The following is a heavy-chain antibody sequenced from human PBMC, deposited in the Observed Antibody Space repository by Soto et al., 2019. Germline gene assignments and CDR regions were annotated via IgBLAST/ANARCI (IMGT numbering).Heavy chain of an antibody. CDR2: IYYSGST. Sequence: SETLSLTCTFSCGSVSSGSYYWSWIRQPPGKGLEWIGYIYYSGSTNYNPSLKSRVTISVDTSKNQFSLKLSSVTAADTAVYYCARQRRYGYNFADAFDIWGQGTMVTVSS. V-gene: IGHV4-61*01. J-gene: IGHJ3*02. CDR3: ARQRRYGYNFADAFDI. CDR1: CGSVSSGSYY. D-gene: IGHD5-12*01.